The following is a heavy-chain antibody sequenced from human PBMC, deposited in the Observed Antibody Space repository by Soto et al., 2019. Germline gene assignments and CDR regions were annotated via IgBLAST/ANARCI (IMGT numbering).Heavy chain of an antibody. CDR1: GFTFNTYW. V-gene: IGHV3-7*05. Sequence: GGSLRLSCAASGFTFNTYWMTWVRQAPGKGLEWVANMNQDGSQRNYVDSVKGRFTISRDNAQNSLYLQIDSLTAEDTAMYYWARHYSGSYYFDAWGQGTLVTVSS. D-gene: IGHD1-26*01. CDR3: ARHYSGSYYFDA. J-gene: IGHJ4*02. CDR2: MNQDGSQR.